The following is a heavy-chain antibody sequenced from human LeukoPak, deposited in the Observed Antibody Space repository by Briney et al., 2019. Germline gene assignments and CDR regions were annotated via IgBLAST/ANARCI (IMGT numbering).Heavy chain of an antibody. CDR1: GGSIGNYY. D-gene: IGHD1-26*01. V-gene: IGHV4-59*01. J-gene: IGHJ6*02. CDR2: IHYSGST. CDR3: ARDIPRFSASGSPPRTYYGMDV. Sequence: PSETLSLTCTVSGGSIGNYYWSWIRQPPGKGLEWIGYIHYSGSTNYNPSLKSRVTISVDTSKNQFSLKVSSVTAADTAVYYCARDIPRFSASGSPPRTYYGMDVWGQGTTVTVSS.